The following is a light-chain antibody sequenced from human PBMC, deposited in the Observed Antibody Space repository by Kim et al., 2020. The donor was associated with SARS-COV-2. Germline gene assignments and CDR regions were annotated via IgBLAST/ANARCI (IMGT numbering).Light chain of an antibody. CDR3: SSYTSSNTLV. V-gene: IGLV2-14*03. CDR1: SNDIGGYNY. J-gene: IGLJ2*01. CDR2: DVS. Sequence: GQSMTISCTGTSNDIGGYNYVSWYQQHPGKVPKFMIYDVSKRPSGVSDRFSGSKSGYTASLTISGLQAEDEADYYCSSYTSSNTLVFGGGTKLTVL.